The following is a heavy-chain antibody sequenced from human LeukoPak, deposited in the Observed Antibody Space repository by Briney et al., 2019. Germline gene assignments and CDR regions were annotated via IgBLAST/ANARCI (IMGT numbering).Heavy chain of an antibody. CDR1: GFTFNSYS. D-gene: IGHD6-6*01. CDR3: ARDRSSSSLYYYYGMDV. J-gene: IGHJ6*02. Sequence: GGPLRLSCAASGFTFNSYSMDWVRQAPGKGLEWVSSISSSSSYIYYADSVKGRFTISRDNAKNSLYLQMNSLRAEDTAVYYCARDRSSSSLYYYYGMDVWGQGTTVTVSS. V-gene: IGHV3-21*01. CDR2: ISSSSSYI.